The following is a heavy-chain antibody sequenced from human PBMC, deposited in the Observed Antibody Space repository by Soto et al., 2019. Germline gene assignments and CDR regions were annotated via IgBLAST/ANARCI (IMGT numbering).Heavy chain of an antibody. CDR2: IYYSGST. Sequence: PSETLSLTCTVSGGSISSYYWSWIRQPPGKGLEWIGYIYYSGSTNYNPSLKSRVTISVDTSKNQFSPKLSSVTAADTAVYYCARSPQPEAFDIWGQGTMVTVSS. V-gene: IGHV4-59*08. J-gene: IGHJ3*02. CDR1: GGSISSYY. CDR3: ARSPQPEAFDI.